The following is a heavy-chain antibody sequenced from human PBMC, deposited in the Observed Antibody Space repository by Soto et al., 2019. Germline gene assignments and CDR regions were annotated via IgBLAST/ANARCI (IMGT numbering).Heavy chain of an antibody. J-gene: IGHJ6*02. CDR1: GGSISSSSYS. CDR2: IYYSGST. Sequence: SETLSLTCSVSGGSISSSSYSWGWIRQPPGKGLDWIGTIYYSGSTHYNPSLEGRVAISADTPNNQLPLRLSSVTAADTAVYYCGRQPGHCGSTTCFGYYSLDVWGQGTTVTVSS. D-gene: IGHD2-2*01. CDR3: GRQPGHCGSTTCFGYYSLDV. V-gene: IGHV4-39*01.